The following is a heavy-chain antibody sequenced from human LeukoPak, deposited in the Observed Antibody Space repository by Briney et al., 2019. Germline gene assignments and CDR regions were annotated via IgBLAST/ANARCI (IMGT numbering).Heavy chain of an antibody. CDR1: GYVFTDYY. V-gene: IGHV1-2*02. Sequence: GASVTVSCKASGYVFTDYYIHWVRQAPGQGLEWMGWINPYTGGTNYAQKFRGRVTMTRDTSISTAYVDLSRLTSDDTAVYYCARSEIYCNNGFCYKEPCDYWGQGTLVTVSS. CDR2: INPYTGGT. CDR3: ARSEIYCNNGFCYKEPCDY. J-gene: IGHJ4*02. D-gene: IGHD2-8*01.